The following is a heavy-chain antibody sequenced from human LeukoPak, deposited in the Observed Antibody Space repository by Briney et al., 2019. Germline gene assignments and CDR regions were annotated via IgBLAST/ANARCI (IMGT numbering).Heavy chain of an antibody. J-gene: IGHJ1*01. CDR2: IRYDGSNK. V-gene: IGHV3-30*02. Sequence: GGSLRLSCAASGFTFSSYGMHWVRQAPGKGLEWVAFIRYDGSNKYYADSVKGRFTISRDNSKNTLYLQMNSLRAEDTAVYYCAKGDNWNSFQLAEYFQHWGQGTLVTVSS. CDR1: GFTFSSYG. CDR3: AKGDNWNSFQLAEYFQH. D-gene: IGHD1-7*01.